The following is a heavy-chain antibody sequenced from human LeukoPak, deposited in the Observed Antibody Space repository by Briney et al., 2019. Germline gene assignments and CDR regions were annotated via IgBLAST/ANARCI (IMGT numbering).Heavy chain of an antibody. CDR1: GYTFIGYY. D-gene: IGHD1-26*01. V-gene: IGHV1-2*02. Sequence: GASVKVSCRASGYTFIGYYLHWVRQAPGQGLEWMGWINPNSGASNYVQNFQGRVTVTRDMSTRTVYMELSDLEPEDTAVYYCARDYSGEWEQLTGWWFDPWGQGTLVIVSS. CDR2: INPNSGAS. J-gene: IGHJ5*02. CDR3: ARDYSGEWEQLTGWWFDP.